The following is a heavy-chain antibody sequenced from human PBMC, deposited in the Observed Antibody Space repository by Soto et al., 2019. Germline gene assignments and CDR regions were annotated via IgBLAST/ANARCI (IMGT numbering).Heavy chain of an antibody. J-gene: IGHJ6*04. CDR1: GFTFSNAW. CDR3: TTDLGFSLLRFGAFPDV. V-gene: IGHV3-15*01. Sequence: PGGSLRLSCAASGFTFSNAWMSWVRQAPGKGLEWVGRIKSKTDGGTTDYAAPVKGRFTISRDDSKNTLYLQMNSLKTEDTAVYYCTTDLGFSLLRFGAFPDVWGKGTMGSVSS. D-gene: IGHD3-10*01. CDR2: IKSKTDGGTT.